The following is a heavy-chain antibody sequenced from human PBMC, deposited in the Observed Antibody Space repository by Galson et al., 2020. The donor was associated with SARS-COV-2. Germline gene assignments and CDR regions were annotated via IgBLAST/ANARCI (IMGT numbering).Heavy chain of an antibody. CDR3: ATISPYCSSTSCRKFDY. V-gene: IGHV1-24*01. D-gene: IGHD2-2*01. Sequence: GESLKISCKVSGYTLTELSMHWVRQAPGKGLEWMGGFDPEDGETIYAQKFQGRVTMTEDTSTDTAYMELSSLRSEDTAVYYCATISPYCSSTSCRKFDYGGQGTLVTVSS. CDR1: GYTLTELS. J-gene: IGHJ4*02. CDR2: FDPEDGET.